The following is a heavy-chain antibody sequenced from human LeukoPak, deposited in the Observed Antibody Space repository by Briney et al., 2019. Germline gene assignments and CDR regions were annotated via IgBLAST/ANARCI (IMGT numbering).Heavy chain of an antibody. Sequence: SETLSLTCAVYGGSFSGYYWSWTRQPPGKGLEWIGEINHSGSTNYNPSLKSRVTISVDTSKNQFSLKLSSVTAADTAVYYCARRKGRAYFDYWGQGTLVTVSS. CDR3: ARRKGRAYFDY. D-gene: IGHD2-15*01. V-gene: IGHV4-34*01. CDR1: GGSFSGYY. J-gene: IGHJ4*02. CDR2: INHSGST.